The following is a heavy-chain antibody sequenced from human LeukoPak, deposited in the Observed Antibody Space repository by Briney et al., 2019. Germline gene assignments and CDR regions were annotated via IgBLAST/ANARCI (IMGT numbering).Heavy chain of an antibody. CDR2: INPNSGGT. CDR1: GYTFTGYY. J-gene: IGHJ4*02. D-gene: IGHD6-19*01. CDR3: ARVIAVAGTIYFDY. V-gene: IGHV1-2*06. Sequence: ASVTVSCKASGYTFTGYYMHWVRQAPGQGLEWMGRINPNSGGTNYAQKFQGRVTMTRDTSISTAYMELRRLRSDDTAVYYCARVIAVAGTIYFDYWGQGTLVTVSS.